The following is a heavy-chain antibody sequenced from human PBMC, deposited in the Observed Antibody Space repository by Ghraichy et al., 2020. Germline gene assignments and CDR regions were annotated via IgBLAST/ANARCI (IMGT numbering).Heavy chain of an antibody. D-gene: IGHD2-2*01. V-gene: IGHV4-31*03. J-gene: IGHJ6*02. Sequence: SETLSLTCTVSGGSISSGGYYWSWIRQHPGKGLEWIGYIYYSGSTYYNPSLKSRVTISVDTSKNQFSLKLSSVTAADTAVYYCARDGGGIVVVPAATPYYGMDVWGQGTTVTVSS. CDR1: GGSISSGGYY. CDR3: ARDGGGIVVVPAATPYYGMDV. CDR2: IYYSGST.